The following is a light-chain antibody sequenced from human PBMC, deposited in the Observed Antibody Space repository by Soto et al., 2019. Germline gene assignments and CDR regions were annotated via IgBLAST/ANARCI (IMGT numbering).Light chain of an antibody. CDR2: AAS. CDR1: QSISKW. J-gene: IGKJ4*02. CDR3: QQYYSYPLT. V-gene: IGKV1-5*01. Sequence: DIQMTQSPSTLSASIGDRVTITCRASQSISKWLGWHQQKPGKAPKLLIYAASTLQSGVPSRFSGSGSGTDFTLTISCLQSEDFATYYCQQYYSYPLTFGGGTKVDI.